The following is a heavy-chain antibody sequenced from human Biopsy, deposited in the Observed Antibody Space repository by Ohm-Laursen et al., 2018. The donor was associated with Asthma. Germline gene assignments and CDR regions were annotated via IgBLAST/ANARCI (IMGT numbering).Heavy chain of an antibody. V-gene: IGHV4-31*03. CDR3: ARDLSGYCTSSACYGFDS. CDR1: GGSLSRGPYY. Sequence: SQTLSLTCTVSGGSLSRGPYYWSWVRQHPGKGLEWIGYINYSGSTFYSPSLESRVTVSVDTSNIQFSLKLSSVTAADTAVYYCARDLSGYCTSSACYGFDSGGQGTLVTVSA. J-gene: IGHJ5*01. CDR2: INYSGST. D-gene: IGHD2-8*01.